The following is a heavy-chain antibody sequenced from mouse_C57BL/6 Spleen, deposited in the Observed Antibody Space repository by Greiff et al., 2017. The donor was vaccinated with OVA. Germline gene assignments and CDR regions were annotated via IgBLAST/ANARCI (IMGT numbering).Heavy chain of an antibody. CDR1: GYAFSSSW. CDR2: IYPGDGDT. V-gene: IGHV1-82*01. D-gene: IGHD1-1*01. CDR3: ARSSHYYGSSYEYFDV. J-gene: IGHJ1*03. Sequence: QVQLQQSGPELVKPGASVKISCKASGYAFSSSWMNWVKQRPGKGLEWIGRIYPGDGDTNYNGKFKGKATLTADKSSSTAYMQLSSLTSEDSAVYFCARSSHYYGSSYEYFDVWGTGTTVTVSS.